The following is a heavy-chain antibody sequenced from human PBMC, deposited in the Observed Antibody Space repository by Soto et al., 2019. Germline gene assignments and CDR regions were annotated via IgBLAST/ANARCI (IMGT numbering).Heavy chain of an antibody. CDR3: ARGGKNRRYPLDIVATIIERGNWFDP. Sequence: SSETLSLTCTVSGGSISSSRYYWGWIRQPPGKGLEWIGRIYYSGSTNYNPSLKSRVTISVDTSKNQFSLKLSSVTAADTAVYYCARGGKNRRYPLDIVATIIERGNWFDPWGQGTLVTVSS. V-gene: IGHV4-39*07. J-gene: IGHJ5*02. CDR1: GGSISSSRYY. D-gene: IGHD5-12*01. CDR2: IYYSGST.